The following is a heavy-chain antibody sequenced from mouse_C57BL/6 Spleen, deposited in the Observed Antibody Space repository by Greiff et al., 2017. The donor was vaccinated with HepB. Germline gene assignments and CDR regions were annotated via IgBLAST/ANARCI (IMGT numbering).Heavy chain of an antibody. V-gene: IGHV5-6*01. CDR2: ISSGGSYT. J-gene: IGHJ2*01. CDR1: GFTFSSYG. Sequence: EVQLVESGGDLVKPGGSLKLSCAASGFTFSSYGMSWVRQTPDKRLEWVATISSGGSYTYYPDSVKGRFTISRDNAKNTLYLQMSSLKSEDTAMYYCARQDDYENYFDYWGQGTTLTVSS. CDR3: ARQDDYENYFDY. D-gene: IGHD2-4*01.